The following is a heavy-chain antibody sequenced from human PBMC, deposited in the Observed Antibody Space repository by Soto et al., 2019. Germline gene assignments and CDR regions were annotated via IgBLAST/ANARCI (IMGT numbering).Heavy chain of an antibody. D-gene: IGHD6-25*01. V-gene: IGHV4-34*01. CDR3: AREDVGYSPDY. CDR1: GGSFIGYY. Sequence: PSETLSLTCAVYGGSFIGYYWSCVRQPPGKGLEWIGEINHSGSTNYNPSLKSRVTISVDTSKNQFSLKLSSVTAADTAVYYCAREDVGYSPDYWGQGTLVTVSS. J-gene: IGHJ4*02. CDR2: INHSGST.